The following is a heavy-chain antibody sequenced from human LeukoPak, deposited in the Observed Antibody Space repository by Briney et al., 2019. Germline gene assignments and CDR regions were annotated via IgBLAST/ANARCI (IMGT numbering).Heavy chain of an antibody. CDR3: ARAAAGSTRRIDY. CDR2: INYDGSST. CDR1: GFTFSSFW. Sequence: GGSLRLSCAASGFTFSSFWMHWVRQAPGKGLVWVSHINYDGSSTTYADSVKGRFTISRDNAKNTLYLLMNSLRAEDTAVYYCARAAAGSTRRIDYWGQGSLVTVSS. D-gene: IGHD6-13*01. J-gene: IGHJ4*02. V-gene: IGHV3-74*01.